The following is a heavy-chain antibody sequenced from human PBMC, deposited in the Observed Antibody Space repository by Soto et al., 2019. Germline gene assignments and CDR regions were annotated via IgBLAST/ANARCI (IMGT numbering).Heavy chain of an antibody. CDR3: AKKSEYFQH. CDR1: GFTFSSYT. Sequence: EVQLLESGGGLVQPGGSLRLSCAVSGFTFSSYTMSWVRQAPGKGLEWVSAISGSGGSTYYADSVKGRFTISRDNSKNTLYLQMSSLRAEDTAVYYWAKKSEYFQHWGQGTLVTVSS. J-gene: IGHJ1*01. CDR2: ISGSGGST. V-gene: IGHV3-23*01.